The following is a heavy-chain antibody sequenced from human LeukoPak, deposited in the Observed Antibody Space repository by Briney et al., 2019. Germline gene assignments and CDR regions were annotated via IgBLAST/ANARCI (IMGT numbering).Heavy chain of an antibody. V-gene: IGHV3-23*01. CDR3: AKDSWSRNGIYDAFNI. J-gene: IGHJ3*02. Sequence: GGSLRLSCVASGFIFSEYAMNWVRHAPGKALEWVSFVGGDDTNYYIDSAKGRFTISRDNSKNTLSLQMNNLRPEDTAVYYCAKDSWSRNGIYDAFNIWGQGTMVTVSS. CDR2: VGGDDTN. D-gene: IGHD2-8*01. CDR1: GFIFSEYA.